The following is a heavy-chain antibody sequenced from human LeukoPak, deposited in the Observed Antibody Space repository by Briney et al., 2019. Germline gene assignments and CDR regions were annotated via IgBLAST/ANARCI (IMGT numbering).Heavy chain of an antibody. CDR3: AKEGRRGYSYGPGSDAFDI. CDR2: ISGSGGST. D-gene: IGHD5-18*01. Sequence: PGGSLRLSCAASGFTFSSYAMSWVRQAPGKGLEWVSAISGSGGSTYYADSVKGRFTISRDNSKNTLYLQMNSLRAEDTAVYYCAKEGRRGYSYGPGSDAFDIWGQGTMVTVPS. V-gene: IGHV3-23*01. J-gene: IGHJ3*02. CDR1: GFTFSSYA.